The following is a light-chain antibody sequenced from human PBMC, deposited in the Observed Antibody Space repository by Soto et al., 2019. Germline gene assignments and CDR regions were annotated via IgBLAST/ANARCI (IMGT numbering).Light chain of an antibody. Sequence: DIQMTQSPSSLSASVGDRVTITCRASQSISRYLNWYQQKPGKAPKLLIYAASSLQSGVPSRVSGSGSGTDFTLTISSLQPEDFATYYCQQSYSTPPWTFGQGTKVEIK. CDR1: QSISRY. V-gene: IGKV1-39*01. CDR3: QQSYSTPPWT. J-gene: IGKJ1*01. CDR2: AAS.